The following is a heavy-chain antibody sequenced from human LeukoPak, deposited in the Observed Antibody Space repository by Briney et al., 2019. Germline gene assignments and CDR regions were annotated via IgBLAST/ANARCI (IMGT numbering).Heavy chain of an antibody. D-gene: IGHD2-2*01. V-gene: IGHV1-46*01. Sequence: ASVKVSCKASGYTFTSYYMHWVRQAPGQGLEWMGIINPSGGSTSYAQKFQGRVTMTRDTSTSTVYMELSSLRSEDTAVYYCARDLEVVVPAAIRCYYGMDVWGQGTTVTVSS. J-gene: IGHJ6*02. CDR2: INPSGGST. CDR1: GYTFTSYY. CDR3: ARDLEVVVPAAIRCYYGMDV.